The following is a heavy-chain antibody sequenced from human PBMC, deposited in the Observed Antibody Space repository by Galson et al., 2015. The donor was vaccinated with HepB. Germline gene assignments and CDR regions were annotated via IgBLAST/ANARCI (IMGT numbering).Heavy chain of an antibody. CDR2: ISGSGGST. CDR3: AKVNGLGGGDIVVVPAAYYFDY. V-gene: IGHV3-23*01. CDR1: GFTFSSYA. J-gene: IGHJ4*02. D-gene: IGHD2-2*01. Sequence: SLRLSCAASGFTFSSYAMSWVRQAPGKGLEWVSAISGSGGSTYYADSVKGRFTISRDNSKNTLYLQMNSLRAEDTAVYYCAKVNGLGGGDIVVVPAAYYFDYWGQGTLVTVSS.